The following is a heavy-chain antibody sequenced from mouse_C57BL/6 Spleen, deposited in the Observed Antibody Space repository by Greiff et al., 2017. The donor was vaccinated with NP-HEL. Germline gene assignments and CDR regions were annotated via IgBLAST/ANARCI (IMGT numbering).Heavy chain of an antibody. CDR2: ISSGSSTI. CDR3: ARSIWGGSSSFDD. D-gene: IGHD1-1*01. J-gene: IGHJ2*01. Sequence: EVKLVESGGGLVKPGGSLKLSCAASGFTFSDYGMHWVRQAPEKGLEWVAYISSGSSTIYYADTVKGRFTISRDNAKNTLFLQMTSLRSEDTAMYYCARSIWGGSSSFDDWGQGTTLTVSS. V-gene: IGHV5-17*01. CDR1: GFTFSDYG.